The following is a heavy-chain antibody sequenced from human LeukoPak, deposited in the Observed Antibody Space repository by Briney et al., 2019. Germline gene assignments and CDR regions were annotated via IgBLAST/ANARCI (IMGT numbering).Heavy chain of an antibody. D-gene: IGHD6-19*01. CDR1: GGTFSSYA. CDR3: AREVTVAGTHFNRFDP. Sequence: GSSVKVSCKASGGTFSSYAISWVRQAPGQGLEWMGGIIPIFVTANYAQKFQGRVTITADKSTHTAYMEVSRMRPEDRAVYYCAREVTVAGTHFNRFDPWGQGTLVTVS. CDR2: IIPIFVTA. V-gene: IGHV1-69*06. J-gene: IGHJ5*02.